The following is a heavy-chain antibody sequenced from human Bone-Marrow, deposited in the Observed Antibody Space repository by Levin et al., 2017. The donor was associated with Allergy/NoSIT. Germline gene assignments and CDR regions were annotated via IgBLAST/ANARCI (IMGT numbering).Heavy chain of an antibody. CDR2: IFYSGNT. Sequence: PSETLSLTCTVSGGSIGSGDYSWSWIRQPPGKGLEWIGCIFYSGNTYYSPSLKSRLTISVDTSKNQFSLKVNSVTAADTAVYYCARDRSYDLWSGGFDPWGQGTLVTVSS. CDR1: GGSIGSGDYS. CDR3: ARDRSYDLWSGGFDP. J-gene: IGHJ5*02. V-gene: IGHV4-30-4*01. D-gene: IGHD3-3*01.